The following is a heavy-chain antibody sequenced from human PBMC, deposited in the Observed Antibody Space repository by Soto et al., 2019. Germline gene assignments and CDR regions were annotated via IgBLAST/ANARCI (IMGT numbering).Heavy chain of an antibody. J-gene: IGHJ6*02. CDR3: AKAQYSSSWHQYYYYGMDV. CDR1: GITFSSYA. Sequence: GGSLRLSCAASGITFSSYAMSWVRQAPGKGLEWVSAISGSGGSTYYADSVKGRFTISRDNSKNTLYLQMNSLRAEDTAVYYCAKAQYSSSWHQYYYYGMDVWGQGTTVTVSS. V-gene: IGHV3-23*01. CDR2: ISGSGGST. D-gene: IGHD6-13*01.